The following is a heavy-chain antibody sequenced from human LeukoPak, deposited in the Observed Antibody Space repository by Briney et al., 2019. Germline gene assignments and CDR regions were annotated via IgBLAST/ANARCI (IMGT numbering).Heavy chain of an antibody. CDR1: GYSSSSGYF. CDR3: ARARSYDFWSGYSPAFDY. V-gene: IGHV4-38-2*01. J-gene: IGHJ4*02. CDR2: ISQSGNT. D-gene: IGHD3-3*01. Sequence: SETLSLTCAVSGYSSSSGYFWGWIRQPPGKGLEWIGSISQSGNTYYNLSLKSRVTISVDTSKNQFSLKLSSVTAADTAVYYCARARSYDFWSGYSPAFDYWGQGTLVTVSS.